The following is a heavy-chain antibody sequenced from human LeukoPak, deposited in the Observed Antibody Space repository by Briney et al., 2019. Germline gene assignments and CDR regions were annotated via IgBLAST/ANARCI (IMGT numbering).Heavy chain of an antibody. Sequence: SETLSLTCTVSGGSISSYYWSWIRQPAGKGLEWIGRIYTSGSTNYNPSLKSRVTMSVDTSKNQFSLKLSSVTAADTAVYYCANGRAVAGKGYFDYWGQGTLVTVS. CDR1: GGSISSYY. CDR2: IYTSGST. V-gene: IGHV4-4*07. D-gene: IGHD6-19*01. CDR3: ANGRAVAGKGYFDY. J-gene: IGHJ4*02.